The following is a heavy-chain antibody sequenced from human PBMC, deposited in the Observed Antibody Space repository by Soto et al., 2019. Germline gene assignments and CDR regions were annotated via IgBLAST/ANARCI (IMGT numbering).Heavy chain of an antibody. D-gene: IGHD3-22*01. CDR3: ARSDHYYDSSGYYSVGAFDI. Sequence: GESLKISCKGSGYSFTSYWISWVRQMPGKGLEWMGRIDPSDSYTNYSPSFQGHVTISADKSISTAYLQWSSLKASDTAMYYCARSDHYYDSSGYYSVGAFDIWGQGTMVTVS. CDR1: GYSFTSYW. V-gene: IGHV5-10-1*01. CDR2: IDPSDSYT. J-gene: IGHJ3*02.